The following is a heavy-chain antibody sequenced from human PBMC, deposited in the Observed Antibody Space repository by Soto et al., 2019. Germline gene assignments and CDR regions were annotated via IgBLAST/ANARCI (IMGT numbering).Heavy chain of an antibody. CDR2: IYYSGST. V-gene: IGHV4-31*03. Sequence: PAETLSLTCTVSGGSISSGAYYWSWIRQDPGKGLEWIGYIYYSGSTYYNPSLKSRVTISVDTSKNQFSLKLSSVTAADTAVYYCARDPLPADYYYYGMDVWGQGTTVTVSS. J-gene: IGHJ6*02. CDR3: ARDPLPADYYYYGMDV. CDR1: GGSISSGAYY.